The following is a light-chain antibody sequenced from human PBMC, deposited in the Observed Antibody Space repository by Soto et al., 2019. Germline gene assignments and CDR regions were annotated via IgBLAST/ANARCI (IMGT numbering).Light chain of an antibody. CDR3: QQRSDWPLT. J-gene: IGKJ4*01. CDR2: DAS. CDR1: QSAGTY. V-gene: IGKV3-11*01. Sequence: EIVLTQSPATLSLSPGERATLSCRASQSAGTYLAWYQQKPGQAPRLLIYDASNRATGIPARFSASGSGTDFTLTISSLEPEDFAVYYCQQRSDWPLTFGGGTKVEIK.